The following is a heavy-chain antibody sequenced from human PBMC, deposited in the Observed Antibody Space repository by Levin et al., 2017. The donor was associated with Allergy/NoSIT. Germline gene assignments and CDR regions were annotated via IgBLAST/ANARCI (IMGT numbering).Heavy chain of an antibody. CDR2: ISFSSSST. V-gene: IGHV3-21*01. CDR1: GFPFSSYS. Sequence: LSLTCAASGFPFSSYSMNWVRQAPGKGLEWVSSISFSSSSTNYADSVKGRFTISRDNAKNSVYLQMNSLRDEDTAIYYCARYKDQKWRFVEDSWGQGTLVTVSS. CDR3: ARYKDQKWRFVEDS. D-gene: IGHD3-10*01. J-gene: IGHJ4*02.